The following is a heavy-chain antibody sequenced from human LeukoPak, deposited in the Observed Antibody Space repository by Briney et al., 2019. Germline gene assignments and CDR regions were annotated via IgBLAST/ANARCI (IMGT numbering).Heavy chain of an antibody. J-gene: IGHJ4*02. CDR3: ARAKMATGGGTFDN. CDR1: GFTYSSYE. CDR2: ITSSGVTI. V-gene: IGHV3-48*03. D-gene: IGHD5-24*01. Sequence: GGSLRLSCAASGFTYSSYEMNWLRQARGKGLEWVSYITSSGVTIYYADSVQGRFTISRDNAKNSLYLQMNRLRTEDTAVYYCARAKMATGGGTFDNCGQGSLVTVSS.